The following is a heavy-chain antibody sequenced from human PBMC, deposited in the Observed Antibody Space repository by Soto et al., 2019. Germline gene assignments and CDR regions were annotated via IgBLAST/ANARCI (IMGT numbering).Heavy chain of an antibody. CDR1: GFTFSSYS. CDR3: AREGSDDLFTAFDI. CDR2: ISSSSSYI. Sequence: GGSLRLSCAASGFTFSSYSMNWFRQAPGKGLEWVSSISSSSSYIYYADSVKGRFTISRDNAKNSLYLQMNSLRAEDTAVYYCAREGSDDLFTAFDIWGQGTMVTVSS. D-gene: IGHD3-16*01. V-gene: IGHV3-21*01. J-gene: IGHJ3*02.